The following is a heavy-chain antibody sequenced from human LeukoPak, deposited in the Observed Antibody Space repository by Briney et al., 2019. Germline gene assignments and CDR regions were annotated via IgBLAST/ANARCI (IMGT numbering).Heavy chain of an antibody. V-gene: IGHV4-38-2*02. D-gene: IGHD3-10*01. CDR1: GYSISSGYY. CDR3: ASWRESRDY. CDR2: IYHRGST. Sequence: SETLSLTCTVSGYSISSGYYWGWIRQPPGKGLEWIGTIYHRGSTYYNPSLKSRVTISVDTSKNQFSLKLSSVTAADTAVYYCASWRESRDYWGQGTLVTVSS. J-gene: IGHJ4*02.